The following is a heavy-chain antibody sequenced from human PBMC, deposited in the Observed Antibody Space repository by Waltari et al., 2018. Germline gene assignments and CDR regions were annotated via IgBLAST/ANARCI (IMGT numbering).Heavy chain of an antibody. J-gene: IGHJ4*02. CDR1: GYSISSGYY. Sequence: QVQLQESGPGLVKPSETLSLTCAVSGYSISSGYYWGWIRQPPGKGRGWIGSIYHSGGTDSNPPLKSRVTISGDTAKNQFSLKLSSVTAADTAVYYCARSIAVAGTAPDWGQGTLVTVSS. CDR3: ARSIAVAGTAPD. V-gene: IGHV4-38-2*01. CDR2: IYHSGGT. D-gene: IGHD6-19*01.